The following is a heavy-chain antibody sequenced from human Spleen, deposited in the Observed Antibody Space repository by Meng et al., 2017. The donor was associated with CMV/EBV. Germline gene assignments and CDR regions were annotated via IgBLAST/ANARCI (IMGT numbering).Heavy chain of an antibody. CDR1: DYTFTGYF. CDR3: ARCLRDSGSWDMDV. J-gene: IGHJ6*02. D-gene: IGHD2-15*01. Sequence: ASVKVSCKASDYTFTGYFIHWMRQAPGQGLEWMGWISAYNGNTNYAQKLQGRVTMTTDTSTSSAYMELRSLRSDDTAVYYCARCLRDSGSWDMDVWGQGTTVTVSS. CDR2: ISAYNGNT. V-gene: IGHV1-18*04.